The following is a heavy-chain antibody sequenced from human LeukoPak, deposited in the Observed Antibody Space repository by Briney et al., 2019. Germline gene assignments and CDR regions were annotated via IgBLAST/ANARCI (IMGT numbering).Heavy chain of an antibody. Sequence: PSETLSLTCTVSGGYISSSSYYWDWIRQPSGRGPEWIESIYYSGSTYYNPSLKSRVTIFLDTSKNQFSLKLASVTAADTAVYYCARRRYYDSTGYLDWGQGTLVTVSS. V-gene: IGHV4-39*01. CDR1: GGYISSSSYY. J-gene: IGHJ1*01. CDR2: IYYSGST. CDR3: ARRRYYDSTGYLD. D-gene: IGHD3-22*01.